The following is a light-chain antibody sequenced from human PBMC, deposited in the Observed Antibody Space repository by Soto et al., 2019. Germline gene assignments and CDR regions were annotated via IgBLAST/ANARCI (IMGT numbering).Light chain of an antibody. CDR1: SSDIGAYDY. Sequence: QSALTQPRSVSGSPGQSVTISCTGTSSDIGAYDYVSWYQQHAGKVPKLLIFDVSKRPSGVPDRFSGSKSGNTASLTISGLQADDEGDYYCCSYSIMYPYVFGGGTKVTVL. CDR2: DVS. J-gene: IGLJ1*01. CDR3: CSYSIMYPYV. V-gene: IGLV2-11*01.